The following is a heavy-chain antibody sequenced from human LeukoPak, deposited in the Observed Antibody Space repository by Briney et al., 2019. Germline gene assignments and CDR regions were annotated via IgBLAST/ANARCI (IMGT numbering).Heavy chain of an antibody. CDR3: ARDLGYYGEPLGYGMDV. CDR1: GFTFSSHA. CDR2: ISDRGANA. D-gene: IGHD4-17*01. J-gene: IGHJ6*02. Sequence: GSLRLSCAASGFTFSSHAMTWVRQAPGKGLEWVSVISDRGANADYADSVKGRFTISRDNSKNTLYLQMNSLRAEDTAVYYCARDLGYYGEPLGYGMDVWGQGTTVTVSS. V-gene: IGHV3-23*01.